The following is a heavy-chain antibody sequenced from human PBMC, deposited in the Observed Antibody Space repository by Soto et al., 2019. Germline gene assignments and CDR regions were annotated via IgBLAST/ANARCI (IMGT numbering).Heavy chain of an antibody. V-gene: IGHV1-58*01. CDR3: AADSHHRYDILTGLRGTYGMDV. J-gene: IGHJ6*02. CDR1: GSTFTSSA. CDR2: IVVGSGNT. Sequence: SVQVSCQASGSTFTSSAVQWVRQARGQRLEWLGWIVVGSGNTNYAQKFQERVTITRDMSTSTAYMELSSLRSEDTAVYYCAADSHHRYDILTGLRGTYGMDVWGQGTTVTVCS. D-gene: IGHD3-9*01.